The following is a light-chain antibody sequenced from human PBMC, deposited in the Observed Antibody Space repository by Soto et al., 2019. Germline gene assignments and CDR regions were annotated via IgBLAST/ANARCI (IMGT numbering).Light chain of an antibody. CDR3: QQYGDSPFT. CDR2: GAS. CDR1: QTFSNSF. Sequence: EIVLTQSPGTLSLSPGERATLSCRASQTFSNSFLSWFQQIPGQAPSLLIYGASSRATGIPDRFSGRGSGTDFTLTISRLEPEDFALYYCQQYGDSPFTFGQGTKVDI. V-gene: IGKV3-20*01. J-gene: IGKJ1*01.